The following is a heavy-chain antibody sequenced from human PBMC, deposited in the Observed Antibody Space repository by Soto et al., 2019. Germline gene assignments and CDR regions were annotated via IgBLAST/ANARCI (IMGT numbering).Heavy chain of an antibody. V-gene: IGHV1-18*01. CDR3: ARDLPPVDY. Sequence: QVQLVQSGAEVKKPGASVKVSCKASGYTFSSYFISWVRQAPGQGLGWMGCISDYNGKTNYALNLQGRDPMTTDTSTSTAYMELRSLRSDDTAVYYCARDLPPVDYWGQGTLVTVSS. J-gene: IGHJ4*02. CDR1: GYTFSSYF. CDR2: ISDYNGKT.